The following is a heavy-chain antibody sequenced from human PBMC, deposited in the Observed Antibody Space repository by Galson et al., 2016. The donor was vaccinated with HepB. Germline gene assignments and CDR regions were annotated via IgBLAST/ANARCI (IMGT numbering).Heavy chain of an antibody. CDR3: ARTSVRSGWIDP. CDR1: GDSISSIDYY. D-gene: IGHD3-9*01. V-gene: IGHV4-31*03. J-gene: IGHJ5*02. Sequence: TLSLTCSVSGDSISSIDYYWTWIRQPPGKGLEWTGYIYYTGSTYYSSLLKSRLAISIDTSKNQFSLKLNSVTAADTAIYYCARTSVRSGWIDPWGQGILVTVSS. CDR2: IYYTGST.